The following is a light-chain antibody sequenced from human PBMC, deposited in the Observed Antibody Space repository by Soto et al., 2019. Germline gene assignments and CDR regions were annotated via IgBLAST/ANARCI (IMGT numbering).Light chain of an antibody. CDR1: QSVSRN. V-gene: IGKV3-20*01. Sequence: ELVMTQSPATLSLSPGDRATLSCRASQSVSRNLAWYQQKPGQAPRLLIYGASYRATGITDTFSGSGSGTDFTLTISRLEPEDFVVYHCQQYDGSPRTFGQGTK. CDR2: GAS. J-gene: IGKJ1*01. CDR3: QQYDGSPRT.